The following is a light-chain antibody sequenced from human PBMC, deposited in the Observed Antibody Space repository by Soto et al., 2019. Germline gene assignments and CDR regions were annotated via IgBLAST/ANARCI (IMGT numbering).Light chain of an antibody. CDR1: SSDVGGYNY. V-gene: IGLV2-8*01. J-gene: IGLJ1*01. Sequence: QSALTQPPSASGSPGQSVTISCTGTSSDVGGYNYVSWYQQYPGKVPKLMVYEVNKRPSGVPDRFSGSKSGNTASLTVSGQEADDAADYYCTPYASSNNVFGTGTKLTVL. CDR3: TPYASSNNV. CDR2: EVN.